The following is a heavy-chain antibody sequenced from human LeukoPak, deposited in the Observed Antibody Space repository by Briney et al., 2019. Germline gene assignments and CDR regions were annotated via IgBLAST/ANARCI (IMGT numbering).Heavy chain of an antibody. CDR2: MNPNSGNT. CDR1: GYTFTSYD. D-gene: IGHD3-10*01. V-gene: IGHV1-8*01. J-gene: IGHJ6*02. CDR3: ARDAYYYGSGSYYNSRPNYYGMDV. Sequence: ASVKVSCKASGYTFTSYDINWVRQATGQGLEWMGWMNPNSGNTGYAQKFQGRVTMTRNTSIRTAYMELSSLRSEDPAVYYCARDAYYYGSGSYYNSRPNYYGMDVWGQGTTVTVSS.